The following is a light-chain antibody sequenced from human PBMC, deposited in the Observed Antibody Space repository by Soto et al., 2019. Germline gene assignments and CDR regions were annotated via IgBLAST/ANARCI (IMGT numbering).Light chain of an antibody. CDR2: DAS. CDR3: QQCDLHPS. J-gene: IGKJ2*03. CDR1: QDIRNF. Sequence: DIQMTQSPSSLSASVGDRVTITCQASQDIRNFLNWYQQKLVKAPNLLIYDASNLEAGVLSRFSGSRYGPDFTFTISNLQPEDITTYHCQQCDLHPSFGQGTDLEIK. V-gene: IGKV1-33*01.